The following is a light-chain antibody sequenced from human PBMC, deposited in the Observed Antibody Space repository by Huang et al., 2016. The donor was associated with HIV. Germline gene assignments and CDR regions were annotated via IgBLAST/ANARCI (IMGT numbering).Light chain of an antibody. J-gene: IGKJ2*01. CDR3: MQGLQTPYT. Sequence: DIVMTQSPLSLPATPGAPAFISCNSSQSLLRSSGSNYLYWYLQKPGQSPRLLIYLGSNRASGVPDRFSGIGAGTDFTLRISRVEAEDVGVYYCMQGLQTPYTFGQGTNLEIK. V-gene: IGKV2-28*01. CDR2: LGS. CDR1: QSLLRSSGSNY.